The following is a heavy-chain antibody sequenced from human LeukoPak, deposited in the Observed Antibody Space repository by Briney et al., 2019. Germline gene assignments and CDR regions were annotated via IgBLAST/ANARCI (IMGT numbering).Heavy chain of an antibody. D-gene: IGHD2-15*01. CDR3: ARESRCSGGSCYGNNWFDP. V-gene: IGHV4-30-4*08. Sequence: SQTLSLTXTVSGGSISSGDYYWSWIRQPPGKGLEWIGYIYYSGSTYYNPSLKSRVTISVDTSKNQFSLKLSSVTAADTAVYYCARESRCSGGSCYGNNWFDPWGQGTLVTVSS. J-gene: IGHJ5*02. CDR2: IYYSGST. CDR1: GGSISSGDYY.